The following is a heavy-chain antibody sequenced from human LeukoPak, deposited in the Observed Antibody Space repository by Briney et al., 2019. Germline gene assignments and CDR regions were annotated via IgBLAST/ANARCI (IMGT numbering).Heavy chain of an antibody. V-gene: IGHV4-4*07. D-gene: IGHD2-15*01. CDR2: KYARGSS. CDR1: GGSISNYY. J-gene: IGHJ3*02. Sequence: PSETLSLTCTVSGGSISNYYGSWIRQPAGKGLEWIGRKYARGSSNYNPPVQSRVTMSVDTSKNQFSLKLRSVTAADTAVYYCARGRYCSADICTGGDSFDIWGQGTMVSVSP. CDR3: ARGRYCSADICTGGDSFDI.